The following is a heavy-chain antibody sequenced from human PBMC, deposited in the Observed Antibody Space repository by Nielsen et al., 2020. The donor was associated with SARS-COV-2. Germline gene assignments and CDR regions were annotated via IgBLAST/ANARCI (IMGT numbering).Heavy chain of an antibody. CDR3: ARAESGSYWNAFDI. J-gene: IGHJ3*02. V-gene: IGHV3-30*04. Sequence: GESLKISCAASGFTFSNYAMHWVRQAPGKGLEWPAVMSYDGNNKYYADSVKGRFTISRDNSVNTLDLQMNSLRAEDTAVYYCARAESGSYWNAFDIWGQGTMVTVSS. CDR2: MSYDGNNK. CDR1: GFTFSNYA. D-gene: IGHD1-26*01.